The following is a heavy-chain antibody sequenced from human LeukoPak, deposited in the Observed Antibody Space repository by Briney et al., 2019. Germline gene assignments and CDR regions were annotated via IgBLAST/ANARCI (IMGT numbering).Heavy chain of an antibody. J-gene: IGHJ3*02. V-gene: IGHV4-59*01. CDR2: IYYSGST. CDR3: AREMGATADGAFDI. D-gene: IGHD1-26*01. Sequence: SETLSLTCTVSGGSISSYYWSWIRQPPGKGLEWIGYIYYSGSTNYNPSLKSRVTISVDTSKNQFSLKLSSVTAADTAVYYCAREMGATADGAFDIWGQGTMVTVSS. CDR1: GGSISSYY.